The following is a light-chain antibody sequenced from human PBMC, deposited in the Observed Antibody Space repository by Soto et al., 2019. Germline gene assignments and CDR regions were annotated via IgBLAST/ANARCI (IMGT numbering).Light chain of an antibody. CDR2: SAS. Sequence: DIQMTQSPSSVSASVGDRVTITCRASQGFSTWLAWYRRKPGRAPELLIYSASSLHRGVPSRFSGSGSGTDFTLTISSLQPEDFATYYCQQANSFPRTFGGATAVEIK. V-gene: IGKV1-12*01. CDR1: QGFSTW. J-gene: IGKJ4*01. CDR3: QQANSFPRT.